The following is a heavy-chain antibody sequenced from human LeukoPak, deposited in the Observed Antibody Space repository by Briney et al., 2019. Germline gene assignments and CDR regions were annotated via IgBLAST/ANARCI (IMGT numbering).Heavy chain of an antibody. CDR1: GYTFTRYY. V-gene: IGHV1-46*01. Sequence: ASVKVSCKASGYTFTRYYLHWVRQAPRRGLEWMGIINPSAGSTSFAQNFQGRVTMTRDTPTSTVYMELSSLRSEDTAVYYCARKGVGALMLDYWGQGTLVTVSS. CDR3: ARKGVGALMLDY. J-gene: IGHJ4*02. CDR2: INPSAGST. D-gene: IGHD1-26*01.